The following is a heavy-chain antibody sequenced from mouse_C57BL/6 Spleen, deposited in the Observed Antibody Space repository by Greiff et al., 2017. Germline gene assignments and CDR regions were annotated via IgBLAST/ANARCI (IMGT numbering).Heavy chain of an antibody. V-gene: IGHV1-59*01. Sequence: QVQLQQPGAELVRPGTSVKLSCKASGFTFTSYWMHWVKQRPGQGLEWIGVIDPSDSYTNYNQKFKGKATLTVDTSSSTAYMQLSSLTSEDSAVYYCARCPNWDGGDFDYWGQGTTLTVSS. CDR1: GFTFTSYW. D-gene: IGHD4-1*02. CDR3: ARCPNWDGGDFDY. J-gene: IGHJ2*01. CDR2: IDPSDSYT.